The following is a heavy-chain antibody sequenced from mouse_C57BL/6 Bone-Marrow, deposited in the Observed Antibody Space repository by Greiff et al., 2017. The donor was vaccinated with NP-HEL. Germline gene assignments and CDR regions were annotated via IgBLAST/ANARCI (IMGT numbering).Heavy chain of an antibody. V-gene: IGHV1-63*01. CDR1: GYTFTNYW. CDR2: LYPGGGSP. D-gene: IGHD1-1*01. Sequence: VQLQQSGAELVRPGTSVKMSCKASGYTFTNYWIGWAKQRPGHGLEWIGDLYPGGGSPNYPEKFKGKATLTADKSSSTAYMQFSSLTSEDSAIYYCARWATTVVDWYFDVWGTGTTVTVSS. J-gene: IGHJ1*03. CDR3: ARWATTVVDWYFDV.